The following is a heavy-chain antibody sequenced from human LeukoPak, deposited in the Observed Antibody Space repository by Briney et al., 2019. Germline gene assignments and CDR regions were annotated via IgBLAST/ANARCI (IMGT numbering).Heavy chain of an antibody. V-gene: IGHV3-23*01. D-gene: IGHD2/OR15-2a*01. CDR3: AKYVSAKGPPYALDV. CDR1: EFTFSSYA. CDR2: ISASGGST. Sequence: GTSLRLSCAASEFTFSSYAMQWVRQAPGKGLEWVSGISASGGSTWYADSVKGRFTISRDHSRNTLYLQMNSLRAEDTAVYYCAKYVSAKGPPYALDVWGQGTTVTVSS. J-gene: IGHJ6*02.